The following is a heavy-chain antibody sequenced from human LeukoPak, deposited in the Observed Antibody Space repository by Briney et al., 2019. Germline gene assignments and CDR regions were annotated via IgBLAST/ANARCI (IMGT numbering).Heavy chain of an antibody. CDR2: IYHSGST. J-gene: IGHJ6*03. CDR3: ARACGNYCHYMDV. Sequence: PSETLSLTCVVSGYSISSGYYWGWLRQPPGKGLEWIGNIYHSGSTYYNPSLKSRVTMSVDTSKNQFSLKLSSMTAADTAVYYCARACGNYCHYMDVWGKGTTVTVSS. V-gene: IGHV4-38-2*01. CDR1: GYSISSGYY. D-gene: IGHD5-12*01.